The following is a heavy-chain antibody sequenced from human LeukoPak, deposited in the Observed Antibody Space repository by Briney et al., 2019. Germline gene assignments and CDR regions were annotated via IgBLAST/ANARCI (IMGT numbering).Heavy chain of an antibody. Sequence: GASVKVSCKASGGTFSSYAISWVRQAPGQGLEWMGRIIPILGIANYAQKFQGRVTITADKSTSTAYMELSSLRSEDTAVYYCARDRYSGSYGDWGQGTLVTVSS. CDR3: ARDRYSGSYGD. CDR1: GGTFSSYA. D-gene: IGHD1-26*01. J-gene: IGHJ4*02. CDR2: IIPILGIA. V-gene: IGHV1-69*04.